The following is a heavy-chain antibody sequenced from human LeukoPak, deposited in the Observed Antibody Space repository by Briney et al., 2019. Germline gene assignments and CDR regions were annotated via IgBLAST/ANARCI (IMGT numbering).Heavy chain of an antibody. CDR2: IYSGGST. Sequence: GGSLRLSCAASGFTVSSNYITWVRQAPGKGLEWVSVIYSGGSTYYADSVKGRFTISRDNSKNTLYLQMNSLRAEDTAVYYCATFPTKYYYGSGGDWFDPWGQGTLVSVSS. CDR3: ATFPTKYYYGSGGDWFDP. V-gene: IGHV3-66*01. CDR1: GFTVSSNY. J-gene: IGHJ5*02. D-gene: IGHD3-10*01.